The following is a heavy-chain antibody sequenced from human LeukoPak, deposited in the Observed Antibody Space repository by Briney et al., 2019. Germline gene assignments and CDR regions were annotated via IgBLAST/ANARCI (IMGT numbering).Heavy chain of an antibody. V-gene: IGHV4-39*01. Sequence: ETLSLTCTVSGGSISSSSYYWGWIRQPPGKGLEWIGSIYYSGSTYYNPSLKSRVTISVDTSKNQFSLKLSSVTAADTAVYYCAGDSGSGNSYYSYMDVWGKGTTVTVSS. D-gene: IGHD3-10*01. CDR2: IYYSGST. J-gene: IGHJ6*03. CDR3: AGDSGSGNSYYSYMDV. CDR1: GGSISSSSYY.